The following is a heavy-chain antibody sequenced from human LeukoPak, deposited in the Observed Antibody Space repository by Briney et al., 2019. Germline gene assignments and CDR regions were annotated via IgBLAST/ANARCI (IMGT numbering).Heavy chain of an antibody. D-gene: IGHD1-1*01. J-gene: IGHJ4*02. Sequence: TGGSLRLSCVASGFTFSTYGMHWVRQAPGKGLEWVAVIWYDGSNKYYADSVKGRFTISRDNSKNTLYLQMNNLGAEDTAVYYCAREGTYFDYWGQGTLVTVSS. V-gene: IGHV3-33*01. CDR2: IWYDGSNK. CDR1: GFTFSTYG. CDR3: AREGTYFDY.